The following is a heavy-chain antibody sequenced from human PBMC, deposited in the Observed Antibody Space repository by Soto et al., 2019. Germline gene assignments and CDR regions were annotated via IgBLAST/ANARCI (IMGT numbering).Heavy chain of an antibody. CDR2: IIPIFGTA. CDR3: AKPPGGESQTVDN. J-gene: IGHJ4*02. Sequence: QVQLVQSGAEVKKPGSSVKVSCKASGGTFSSYAISWVRQAPGQGLEWMGGIIPIFGTANYAQKFQGRVPIPPAESTATATLELTGLRSEKRAGYYCAKPPGGESQTVDNWGQETLFNFSS. D-gene: IGHD3-16*01. CDR1: GGTFSSYA. V-gene: IGHV1-69*01.